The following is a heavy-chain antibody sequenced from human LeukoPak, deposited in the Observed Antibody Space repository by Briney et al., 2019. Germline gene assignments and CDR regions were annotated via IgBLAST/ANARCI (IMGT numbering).Heavy chain of an antibody. Sequence: PSETLSLTCTVSGGSISTSTYYWAWIRQPPGKGLEWIGRIYYTGSTYYNPSLKSRVSISVDTSKNQFSLKLSSVTAADTAVYYCARGVYSYGYYYYYMDVWGKGTTVTVSS. J-gene: IGHJ6*03. D-gene: IGHD5-18*01. CDR3: ARGVYSYGYYYYYMDV. CDR1: GGSISTSTYY. CDR2: IYYTGST. V-gene: IGHV4-39*01.